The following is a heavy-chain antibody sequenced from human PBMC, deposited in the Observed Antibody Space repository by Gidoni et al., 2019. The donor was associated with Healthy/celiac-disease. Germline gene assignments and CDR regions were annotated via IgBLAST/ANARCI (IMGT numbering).Heavy chain of an antibody. CDR1: GFTFSSYA. CDR3: ARGPLVPIVGVAATLDY. CDR2: ISYDGSNK. J-gene: IGHJ4*02. Sequence: QVQLVESGGGVVQPGRSLRLSCAASGFTFSSYAMHWVRQAPGKGLEWVAVISYDGSNKCYADSVKGRFTISRDNSKNTLYLQMNSLRAEDTAVYYCARGPLVPIVGVAATLDYWGQGTLVTVSS. D-gene: IGHD2-15*01. V-gene: IGHV3-30-3*01.